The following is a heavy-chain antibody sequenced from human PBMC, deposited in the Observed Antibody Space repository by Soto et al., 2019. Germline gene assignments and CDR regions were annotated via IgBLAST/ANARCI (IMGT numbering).Heavy chain of an antibody. V-gene: IGHV3-7*01. J-gene: IGHJ4*02. CDR1: GFTFSGYW. Sequence: EVQLVESGGDLVQPGGSLRLSCAASGFTFSGYWMAWVCQAPGKGLEWVANIKQDGSVKYYVDSLKGRFTISRDNAKNSLYLQMDSLRAEDTAVYFCATESYYHWQYWGQGTLVTVSS. CDR3: ATESYYHWQY. CDR2: IKQDGSVK. D-gene: IGHD3-9*01.